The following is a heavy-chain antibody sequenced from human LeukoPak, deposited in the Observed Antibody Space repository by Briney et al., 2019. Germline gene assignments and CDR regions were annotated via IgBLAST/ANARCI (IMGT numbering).Heavy chain of an antibody. Sequence: ASVKVSCKASGYSFITHDINWVRQAPGQAPEWMGWIGPNSGVTGYAQKFRGRVTITRDTSISTAYMELRSLRSDDTAVYYCTRHTSPTFDYWGQGTLVTVSS. J-gene: IGHJ4*02. D-gene: IGHD2-2*01. CDR2: IGPNSGVT. V-gene: IGHV1-8*01. CDR1: GYSFITHD. CDR3: TRHTSPTFDY.